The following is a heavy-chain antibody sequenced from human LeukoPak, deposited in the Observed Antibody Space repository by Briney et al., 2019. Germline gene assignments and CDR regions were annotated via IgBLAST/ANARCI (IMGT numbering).Heavy chain of an antibody. CDR1: GFTFSSYG. CDR3: AKSGYNRFDY. Sequence: PGGSLRLSCAASGFTFSSYGMHWVRQAPGKGLECVSNISGSGSGGSTYYADSAKGRFTISRDNSKNTLYLQMNSLRAEDTAVYYCAKSGYNRFDYWGQGTLVTVSS. CDR2: ISGSGSGGST. V-gene: IGHV3-23*01. J-gene: IGHJ4*02. D-gene: IGHD5-24*01.